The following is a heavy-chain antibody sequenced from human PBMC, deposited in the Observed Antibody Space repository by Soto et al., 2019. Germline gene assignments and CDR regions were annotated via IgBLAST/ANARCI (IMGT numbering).Heavy chain of an antibody. V-gene: IGHV3-21*01. CDR2: ISSNSRHI. CDR3: VGDDTVFGVIPRMDI. Sequence: EVQLVESGGGLVKPGGSLRLSCSVSGFPFSSYTMYWVRQAPGKGPEWVSYISSNSRHIYYGDSVKGCFTISRDNAKNSLYLQMSSLRADDTAIYYCVGDDTVFGVIPRMDIWGQGTTVTV. CDR1: GFPFSSYT. J-gene: IGHJ6*02. D-gene: IGHD3-3*01.